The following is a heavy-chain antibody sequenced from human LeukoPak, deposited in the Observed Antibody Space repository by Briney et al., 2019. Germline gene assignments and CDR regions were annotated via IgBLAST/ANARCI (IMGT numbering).Heavy chain of an antibody. D-gene: IGHD3-16*01. V-gene: IGHV4-39*01. CDR1: GAXITSGSYI. Sequence: SETLSLTCTVSGAXITSGSYIWVWVRQPPGKGLQWIASIFDSVSTHYKPSLESRLTISVDKSKNQFSLKLNSVTAADTAMYYCARHIRFADYLDSWGQGTLVTVSS. CDR2: IFDSVST. J-gene: IGHJ4*02. CDR3: ARHIRFADYLDS.